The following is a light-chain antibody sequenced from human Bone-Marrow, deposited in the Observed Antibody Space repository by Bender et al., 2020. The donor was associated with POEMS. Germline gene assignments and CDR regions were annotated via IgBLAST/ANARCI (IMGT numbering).Light chain of an antibody. CDR2: EVS. CDR3: NSYAGSNSVL. J-gene: IGLJ2*01. Sequence: QSALTQPASVSGSPGQSITISCTGTSSDVGGYNYVSWYQQHPGKAPKLIIYEVSKRPSGVPDRFSGSKSGNTASLTVSGLQAEDEADYYCNSYAGSNSVLFGGGTRLTVL. V-gene: IGLV2-8*01. CDR1: SSDVGGYNY.